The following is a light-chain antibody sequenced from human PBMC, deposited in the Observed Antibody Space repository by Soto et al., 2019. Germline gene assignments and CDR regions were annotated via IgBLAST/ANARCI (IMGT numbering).Light chain of an antibody. CDR1: QSVSSY. CDR2: DAS. V-gene: IGKV3-11*01. CDR3: QQRTNWPPWT. Sequence: EIVLTQSPATLSLSPGERATLSCRASQSVSSYLAWYQQKPGQAPRLLIYDASNRATGIPARFSGSGSGTDVTLPIISIEPEDFVVYYCQQRTNWPPWTFGQGTKVEIK. J-gene: IGKJ1*01.